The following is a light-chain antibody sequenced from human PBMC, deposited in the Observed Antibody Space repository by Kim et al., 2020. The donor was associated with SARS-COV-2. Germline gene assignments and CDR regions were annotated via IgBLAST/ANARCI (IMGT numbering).Light chain of an antibody. CDR1: SSDIGSYNL. CDR3: SSYAGSHTYI. V-gene: IGLV2-23*01. Sequence: GQSIAISCTGTSSDIGSYNLVSWYQRHPGRAPKLMIYAGTERPSGVSDRFSGSKSGYTASLTISGLQAEDEANYFCSSYAGSHTYIFGPGTKVTVL. CDR2: AGT. J-gene: IGLJ1*01.